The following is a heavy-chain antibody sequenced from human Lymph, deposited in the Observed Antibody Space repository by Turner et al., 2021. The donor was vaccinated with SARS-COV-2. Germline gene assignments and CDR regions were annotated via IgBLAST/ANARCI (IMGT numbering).Heavy chain of an antibody. Sequence: QVQLQESGPRLVKPLETLSLTCTVSGGSMNSNYWSWIRQPPGKRLEWIGYIYYRGSTNYNPSLESRVTISVDTSRNQFSLNLTSVTAADTAIYYCARETENNWVDPWGQGTLVTVSS. V-gene: IGHV4-59*01. CDR3: ARETENNWVDP. CDR2: IYYRGST. J-gene: IGHJ5*02. D-gene: IGHD2-21*02. CDR1: GGSMNSNY.